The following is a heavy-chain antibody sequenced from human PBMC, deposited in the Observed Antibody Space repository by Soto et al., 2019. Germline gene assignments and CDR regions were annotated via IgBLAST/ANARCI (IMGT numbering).Heavy chain of an antibody. D-gene: IGHD3-10*01. Sequence: QVQLQESGPGLVKPSQTLSLTCTVSGGSISSGDYYWSWIRQPPGKGLEWIGYIYYSGSTYYNPSLHSRVTLPVDTSKNHCSLTLSPVTAAATAVYHCATLKLGSNRLDYWGQGTLVTVSS. CDR1: GGSISSGDYY. V-gene: IGHV4-30-4*01. CDR2: IYYSGST. CDR3: ATLKLGSNRLDY. J-gene: IGHJ4*02.